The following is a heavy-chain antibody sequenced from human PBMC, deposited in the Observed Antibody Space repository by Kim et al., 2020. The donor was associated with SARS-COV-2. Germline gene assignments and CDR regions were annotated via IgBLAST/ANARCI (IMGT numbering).Heavy chain of an antibody. Sequence: GGSLRLSCAASGFTFSSYSMNWVRQAPGKGLEWVSSISSSSSYIYYADSVKGRFTISRDNAKNSLYLQMNSLRAEDTAVYYCASAYPMVRGPYNWFDPWGQGTLVTVSS. CDR1: GFTFSSYS. J-gene: IGHJ5*02. CDR2: ISSSSSYI. D-gene: IGHD3-10*01. CDR3: ASAYPMVRGPYNWFDP. V-gene: IGHV3-21*01.